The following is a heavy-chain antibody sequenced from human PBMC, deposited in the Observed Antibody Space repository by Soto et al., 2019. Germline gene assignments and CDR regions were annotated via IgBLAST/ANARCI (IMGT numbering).Heavy chain of an antibody. CDR2: INVGNGNT. J-gene: IGHJ3*02. CDR3: ARAVRYDVWRGYYLDAFDI. D-gene: IGHD3-3*01. V-gene: IGHV1-3*01. Sequence: ASVKVSCKSSGYIFTSYAMHWVRQAPGQRREWMGWINVGNGNTKYSQKFQGRVTITRDTHASTAYMELSSLRPEDTAVYYCARAVRYDVWRGYYLDAFDIWGQGTMVTVSS. CDR1: GYIFTSYA.